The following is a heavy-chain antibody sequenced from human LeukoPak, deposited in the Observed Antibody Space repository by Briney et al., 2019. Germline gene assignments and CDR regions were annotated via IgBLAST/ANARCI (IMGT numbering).Heavy chain of an antibody. CDR1: GFTFSTYT. D-gene: IGHD3-9*01. CDR3: ARSYDILTGYGSWFDP. J-gene: IGHJ5*02. V-gene: IGHV5-51*01. Sequence: GGSLRLSCAASGFTFSTYTMNWVRQAPGKGLEWMGIIYPGDSDTRYSPSFQGQVTISADKSISTAYLQWSSLKASDTAMYYCARSYDILTGYGSWFDPWGQGTLVTVSS. CDR2: IYPGDSDT.